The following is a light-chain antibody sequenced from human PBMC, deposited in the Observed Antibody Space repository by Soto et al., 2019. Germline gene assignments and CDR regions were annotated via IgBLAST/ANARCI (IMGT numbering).Light chain of an antibody. CDR2: GGS. V-gene: IGLV2-23*03. Sequence: QSVLTQPASVSGFPGQSITISCTGTSSDFGSYNLVSWYQQHPGKAPKLMIYGGSKRPSGVSNRFSGSKSGNTASLTISGLQAEDEADYYCCSYAGSSTFDVFGTGTKVTVL. CDR1: SSDFGSYNL. J-gene: IGLJ1*01. CDR3: CSYAGSSTFDV.